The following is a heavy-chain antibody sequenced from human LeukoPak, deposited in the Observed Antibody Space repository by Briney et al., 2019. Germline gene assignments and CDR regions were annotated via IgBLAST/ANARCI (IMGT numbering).Heavy chain of an antibody. Sequence: QTGGSLRLSCAASGFIFSSYSMNWVRQAPGKGLEWVSHISSSSGTIYYADSVKGRFTISRDNAKNSLYLQMNSLRAEDTAVYYCARGLTYYYDSSGPLGYWGQGTLVTVSS. CDR2: ISSSSGTI. CDR3: ARGLTYYYDSSGPLGY. CDR1: GFIFSSYS. D-gene: IGHD3-22*01. J-gene: IGHJ4*02. V-gene: IGHV3-48*04.